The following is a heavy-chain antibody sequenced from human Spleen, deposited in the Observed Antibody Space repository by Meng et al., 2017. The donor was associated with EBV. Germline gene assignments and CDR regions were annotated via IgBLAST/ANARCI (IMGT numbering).Heavy chain of an antibody. CDR1: GLTFSSYW. D-gene: IGHD5-12*01. V-gene: IGHV3-74*01. CDR2: VNSDGSST. J-gene: IGHJ4*02. CDR3: SIGSGWLSTQ. Sequence: EVQLVESGGGLVQPGGSLRLSCAASGLTFSSYWMNWVRQAPGKGLVWVSIVNSDGSSTYYADSVKGRFTISGDNAKNTVYLQMNSLRAEDTAIYYCSIGSGWLSTQWGQGTLVTVSS.